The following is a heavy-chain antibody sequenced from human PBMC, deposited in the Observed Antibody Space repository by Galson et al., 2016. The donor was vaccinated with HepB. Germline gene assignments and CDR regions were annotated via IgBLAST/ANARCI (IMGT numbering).Heavy chain of an antibody. J-gene: IGHJ6*04. CDR1: GGSITNGGFY. V-gene: IGHV4-61*09. CDR3: ARGAVGGTDVYYYAMDV. D-gene: IGHD2-21*02. CDR2: IYTIGIT. Sequence: TLSLTCTVSGGSITNGGFYWAWIRQPAGKGLEWIGQIYTIGITHYKPSLNSRVTISLDTSKNQLSLKLRSVTAADTAIYYGARGAVGGTDVYYYAMDVWGKGTPVVISS.